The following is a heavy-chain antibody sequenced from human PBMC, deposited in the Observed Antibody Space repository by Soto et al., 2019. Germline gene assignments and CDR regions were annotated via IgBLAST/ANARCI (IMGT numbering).Heavy chain of an antibody. CDR1: GYTFTGYY. CDR3: ARLPDYYDSSGYDY. V-gene: IGHV1-2*04. Sequence: ASVKVSCKASGYTFTGYYMHWVRQAPGQGLEWMGWINPNSGGTNYAQKFQGWVTMTRDTSISTAYMELSRLRSDDTAVYYCARLPDYYDSSGYDYWGQGTLVTVSS. D-gene: IGHD3-22*01. CDR2: INPNSGGT. J-gene: IGHJ4*02.